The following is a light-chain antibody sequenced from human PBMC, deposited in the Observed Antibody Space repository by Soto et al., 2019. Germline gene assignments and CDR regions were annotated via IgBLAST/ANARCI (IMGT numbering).Light chain of an antibody. CDR3: SAHGGTNPYV. J-gene: IGLJ1*01. V-gene: IGLV2-8*01. CDR1: ASDIGGYSF. CDR2: DVN. Sequence: QSVLTQPPSASGSPGQSVAISCTGTASDIGGYSFVSWYQQHPGKAPKLLIYDVNKRPSGVPDRFSGSKSGNTASLTVSGLQAEDEAEYYCSAHGGTNPYVFGTGTKLNVL.